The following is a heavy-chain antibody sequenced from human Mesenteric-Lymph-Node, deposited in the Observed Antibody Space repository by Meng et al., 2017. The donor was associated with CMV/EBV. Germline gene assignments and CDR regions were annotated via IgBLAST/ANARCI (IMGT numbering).Heavy chain of an antibody. CDR1: GFNVRDKY. CDR3: TGDSVSNPNLDY. J-gene: IGHJ4*02. CDR2: IYRGDNT. D-gene: IGHD3-10*01. Sequence: EGHLVEAGGGLVQPGGSLGMSCAASGFNVRDKYMSWVRQAPGKGLEWVCIIYRGDNTYYIDSVKDRFTVSRDNSKNTMYLQMNSLRVEDTAVYYCTGDSVSNPNLDYWGQGTLVTASS. V-gene: IGHV3-66*01.